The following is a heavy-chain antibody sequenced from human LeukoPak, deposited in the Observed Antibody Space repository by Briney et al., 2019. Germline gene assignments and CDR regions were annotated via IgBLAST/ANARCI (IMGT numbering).Heavy chain of an antibody. Sequence: ASVKVSCKVSGYTLTELSMHWVRQAPGKGLEWMGGFDPEDGETIYAQKVQGRVTMTEDTSTDTAYMELSSLRSEDTAVYYCATAKPRSGSLLFDPWGQGTLVTVSS. CDR2: FDPEDGET. CDR1: GYTLTELS. V-gene: IGHV1-24*01. CDR3: ATAKPRSGSLLFDP. J-gene: IGHJ5*02. D-gene: IGHD3-10*01.